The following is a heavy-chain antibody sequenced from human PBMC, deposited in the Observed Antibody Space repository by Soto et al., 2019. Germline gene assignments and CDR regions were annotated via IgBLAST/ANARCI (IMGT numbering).Heavy chain of an antibody. J-gene: IGHJ6*02. CDR1: GGSISSGGYY. D-gene: IGHD6-19*01. CDR3: AWDYTDSSGRILGMGV. V-gene: IGHV4-31*03. CDR2: IYYSGST. Sequence: SETLSLTCTVSGGSISSGGYYWSWIRQHPGKGLEWIGYIYYSGSTYYNPSLKSRVTISVDTSKNQFSLKLSSVTAADTAVYYCAWDYTDSSGRILGMGVWGQGTTVNV.